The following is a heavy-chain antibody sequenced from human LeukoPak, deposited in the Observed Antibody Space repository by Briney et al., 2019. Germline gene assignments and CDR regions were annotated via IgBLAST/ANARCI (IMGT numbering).Heavy chain of an antibody. Sequence: KPGGSLRLSCAASGFTFSSYSMNWVRQAPGKGLEWVSAISSSSSNLYYADSVKGRFTISRDNAKNSLFLQMNSLRAEDTAVYYCARRGAAGTYYFDYWGQGTLVTVSS. CDR1: GFTFSSYS. J-gene: IGHJ4*02. CDR2: ISSSSSNL. V-gene: IGHV3-21*01. D-gene: IGHD6-13*01. CDR3: ARRGAAGTYYFDY.